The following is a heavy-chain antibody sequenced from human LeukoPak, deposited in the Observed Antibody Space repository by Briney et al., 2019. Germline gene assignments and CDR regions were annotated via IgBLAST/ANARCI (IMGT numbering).Heavy chain of an antibody. J-gene: IGHJ6*03. CDR2: IYYSGST. Sequence: SETLSLTCTVSGVSVTSGTFYWAWIRQAPGKGLEWIGYIYYSGSTNYNPSLKSRVTISVDTSKNQFSLKLNSVTAADTAVYYCARQKGVAGNYYYYMDVWGKGTTVTVSS. D-gene: IGHD6-19*01. CDR1: GVSVTSGTFY. CDR3: ARQKGVAGNYYYYMDV. V-gene: IGHV4-61*01.